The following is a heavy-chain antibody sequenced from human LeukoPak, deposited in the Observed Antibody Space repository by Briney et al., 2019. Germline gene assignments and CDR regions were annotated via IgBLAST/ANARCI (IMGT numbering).Heavy chain of an antibody. CDR3: ARALDTAMVTRYYYYYMDV. D-gene: IGHD5-18*01. CDR2: MSSTGSAT. CDR1: GFTFSSYA. V-gene: IGHV3-23*01. Sequence: GGSLRLSCAASGFTFSSYAMTWVRQAPGKGLEWVSGMSSTGSATYYADSVKGRFTISRDNAKNSLYLQMNSLRAEDTALYYCARALDTAMVTRYYYYYMDVWGKGTTVTVSS. J-gene: IGHJ6*03.